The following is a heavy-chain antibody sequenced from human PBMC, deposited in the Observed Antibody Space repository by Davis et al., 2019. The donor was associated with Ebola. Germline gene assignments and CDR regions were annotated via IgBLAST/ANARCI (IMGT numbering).Heavy chain of an antibody. V-gene: IGHV3-11*04. CDR2: ISSSGSTI. J-gene: IGHJ5*02. CDR1: GFTFSDYY. D-gene: IGHD3-3*01. CDR3: ASSRYRFLEWLLYNWFDP. Sequence: GGSLRLSCAASGFTFSDYYMSWIRQAPGKGLEWVSYISSSGSTIYYADSVKGRFTISRDNAKNSLYLQMNSLRDEDTAVYYCASSRYRFLEWLLYNWFDPWGQGTLVTVSS.